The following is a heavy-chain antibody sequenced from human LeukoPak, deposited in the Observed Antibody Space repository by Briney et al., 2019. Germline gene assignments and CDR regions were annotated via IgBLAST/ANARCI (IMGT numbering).Heavy chain of an antibody. Sequence: PSETLSLTCAVYGGSFSGYYWSWIRQPPGKGLEWIGEINHSGSTNYNPSLKSRVTISVDTSKNQFSLKLSSVTAADTAVYYCATHLPYYYDSSGQTGYWGQGTLVTVSS. V-gene: IGHV4-34*01. CDR2: INHSGST. CDR1: GGSFSGYY. D-gene: IGHD3-22*01. CDR3: ATHLPYYYDSSGQTGY. J-gene: IGHJ4*02.